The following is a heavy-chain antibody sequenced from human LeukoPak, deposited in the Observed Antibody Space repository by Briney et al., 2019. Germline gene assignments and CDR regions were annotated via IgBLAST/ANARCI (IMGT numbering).Heavy chain of an antibody. V-gene: IGHV3-21*01. D-gene: IGHD3-10*01. Sequence: GGSLRLSCAASGFTFSSYSMNWVRQAPGKGLERVSSISSSSSYIYYADSVKGRFTISRDNANNSLYLQMNSLRAEETAVYYCARAIWAHMVRGDPTDVDYWGQGTLVTVSS. CDR2: ISSSSSYI. CDR3: ARAIWAHMVRGDPTDVDY. J-gene: IGHJ4*02. CDR1: GFTFSSYS.